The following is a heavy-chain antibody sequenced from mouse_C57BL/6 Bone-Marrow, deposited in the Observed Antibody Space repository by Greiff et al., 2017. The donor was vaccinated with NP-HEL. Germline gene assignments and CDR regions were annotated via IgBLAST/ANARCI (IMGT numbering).Heavy chain of an antibody. V-gene: IGHV5-4*03. J-gene: IGHJ4*01. Sequence: EVMLVESGGGLVKPGGSLKLSCAASGFTFSSYAMSWVRQTPEKRLEWVATISDGGSYTYYPDNVKGRFTISRDNAKNNLYLQMSHLKSEDTAMYYCASYDYYGSSPMDYWDQGTSVPVSS. CDR1: GFTFSSYA. D-gene: IGHD1-1*01. CDR3: ASYDYYGSSPMDY. CDR2: ISDGGSYT.